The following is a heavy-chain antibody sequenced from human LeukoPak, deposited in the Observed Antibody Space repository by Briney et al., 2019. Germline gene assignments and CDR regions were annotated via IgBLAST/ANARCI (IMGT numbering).Heavy chain of an antibody. CDR2: ISYVGTNK. CDR3: ARDGNSGWYTGENYYYYGMDV. J-gene: IGHJ6*02. CDR1: GFTFSSFA. D-gene: IGHD6-19*01. V-gene: IGHV3-30-3*01. Sequence: QPGRSLRLSCAASGFTFSSFAMHWVRQAPDKGLEWVAVISYVGTNKDYADSVKGRFTMSRDNSKNTLYLQMNSLRLEDTALYYCARDGNSGWYTGENYYYYGMDVWGQGTTVTVSS.